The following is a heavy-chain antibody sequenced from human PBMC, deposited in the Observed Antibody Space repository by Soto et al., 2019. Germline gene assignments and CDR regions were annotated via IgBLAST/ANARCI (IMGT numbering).Heavy chain of an antibody. Sequence: SETLSLTCTVSGGAISGYYWTWIRQSAGKRLEWIGRIYSSGGTKYNPSLKSRVTMSLDTSKNQFSLRLSSVTAADTAVYYCARGQRFSDSFDPWGQGTLVTVSS. CDR2: IYSSGGT. D-gene: IGHD3-3*01. V-gene: IGHV4-4*07. CDR1: GGAISGYY. CDR3: ARGQRFSDSFDP. J-gene: IGHJ5*02.